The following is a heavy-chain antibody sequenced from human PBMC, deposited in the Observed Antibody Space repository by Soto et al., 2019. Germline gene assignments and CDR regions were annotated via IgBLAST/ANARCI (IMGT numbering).Heavy chain of an antibody. V-gene: IGHV3-9*01. CDR3: AKGRPAAMIFWYFDL. J-gene: IGHJ2*01. Sequence: EVQLVESGGGLVQPGRSLRLSCAASGFTFDDYAMHWVRQAPGKGLEWVSGISWNSGSIGYADSVKGRFTISRDNAKNSLYLQMNSLRAEDTALYYCAKGRPAAMIFWYFDLWGRGTLVTVSS. D-gene: IGHD2-2*01. CDR1: GFTFDDYA. CDR2: ISWNSGSI.